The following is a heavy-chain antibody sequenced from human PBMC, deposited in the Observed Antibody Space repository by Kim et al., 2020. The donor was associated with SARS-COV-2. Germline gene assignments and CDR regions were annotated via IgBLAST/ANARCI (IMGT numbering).Heavy chain of an antibody. V-gene: IGHV1-2*02. Sequence: ASVKVSCKASGYTFTGYYMHWVRQAPGQGLEWMGWINPNSGGTNYAQKFQGRVTMTRDTSISTAYMELSRLRSDDTAVYYCAREYNGRGLFDYWGQGTLVTVSS. CDR2: INPNSGGT. CDR1: GYTFTGYY. CDR3: AREYNGRGLFDY. J-gene: IGHJ4*02. D-gene: IGHD1-26*01.